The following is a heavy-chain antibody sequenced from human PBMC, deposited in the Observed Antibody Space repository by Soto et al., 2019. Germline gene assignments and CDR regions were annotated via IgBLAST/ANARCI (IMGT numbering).Heavy chain of an antibody. CDR1: GFTFSSYG. CDR2: IWYDGSNK. D-gene: IGHD1-26*01. Sequence: QVQLVESGGGVVKPGRSLRLSCAASGFTFSSYGMHWVRQAPGKGLEWVAVIWYDGSNKYYADSVKGRFTISRDNSKNTRYLQMNSLRAEDTAVYYCARVSSGWELRTFDYWGQGTLVTVSS. V-gene: IGHV3-33*01. J-gene: IGHJ4*02. CDR3: ARVSSGWELRTFDY.